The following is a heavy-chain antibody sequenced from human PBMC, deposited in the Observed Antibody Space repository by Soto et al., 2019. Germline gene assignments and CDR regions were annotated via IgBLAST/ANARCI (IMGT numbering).Heavy chain of an antibody. Sequence: QVQLVQSGAEVKKPGSSVKVSCKASGGTFSSYAISWVRQAPGQGLEWMGGIIPIFGTANYAQKFQGRATITADESTSTAYMELSSLSSEDTAGYSCARDRVRGVITLFYYYYYGMDVWGQGTTVTVSS. CDR2: IIPIFGTA. D-gene: IGHD3-10*01. CDR3: ARDRVRGVITLFYYYYYGMDV. V-gene: IGHV1-69*01. J-gene: IGHJ6*02. CDR1: GGTFSSYA.